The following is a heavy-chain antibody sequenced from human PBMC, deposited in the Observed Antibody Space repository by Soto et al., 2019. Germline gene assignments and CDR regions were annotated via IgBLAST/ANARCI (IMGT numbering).Heavy chain of an antibody. CDR1: GGSISSGGYY. D-gene: IGHD1-26*01. J-gene: IGHJ2*01. CDR2: IYYSGST. Sequence: QVQLQESGPGLVKPSQTLSLTFTFSGGSISSGGYYWSWIRQHPGKGLEWIGYIYYSGSTYYNPTLKSRVTISVDTSKNQFSLKLSSVTAADTAVYYCARDPQQWDGYSYWYFDLWGRGTLVTVSS. V-gene: IGHV4-31*03. CDR3: ARDPQQWDGYSYWYFDL.